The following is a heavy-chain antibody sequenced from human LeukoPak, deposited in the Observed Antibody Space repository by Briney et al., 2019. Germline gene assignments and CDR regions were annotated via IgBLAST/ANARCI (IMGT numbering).Heavy chain of an antibody. Sequence: GGSLRLSCAASGFTFSSYGMSWVRQAPGKGLEWVSGIRAGGDNTYYADSVKGRFTISRDNSKNTLYLQMNSLRAEDTAVYYCAKDVYYYDSSAYSSLDYWGQGTLVTVSS. J-gene: IGHJ4*02. CDR1: GFTFSSYG. CDR2: IRAGGDNT. CDR3: AKDVYYYDSSAYSSLDY. D-gene: IGHD3-22*01. V-gene: IGHV3-23*01.